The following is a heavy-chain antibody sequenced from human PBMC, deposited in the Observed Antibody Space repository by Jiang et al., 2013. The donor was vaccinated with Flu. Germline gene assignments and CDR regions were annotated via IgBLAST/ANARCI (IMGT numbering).Heavy chain of an antibody. CDR3: ARDSDGVGGTTGY. V-gene: IGHV4-39*07. Sequence: GPGLVKPSETLSLTCTASGGSISSSSYYWGWIRQPPGKGLEWIGSIYYSGSTYYNPSLKSRVTISVDTSKNQFSLKLSSVTAADTAVYYCARDSDGVGGTTGYWGQGTLVTVSS. CDR1: GGSISSSSYY. J-gene: IGHJ4*02. CDR2: IYYSGST. D-gene: IGHD1-7*01.